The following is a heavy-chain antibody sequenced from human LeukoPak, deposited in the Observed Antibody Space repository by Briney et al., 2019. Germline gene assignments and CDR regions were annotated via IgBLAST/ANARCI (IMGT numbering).Heavy chain of an antibody. V-gene: IGHV1-58*01. CDR3: AAPNYYYDSSGPPETFDY. J-gene: IGHJ4*02. CDR2: IVVGSGNT. Sequence: SVRVSCKASGFTFTISAVQWVRQARGQRPEWIGWIVVGSGNTNYAQKFQERVTITRDMSTSTAYMELSSLRSGDTAVYYCAAPNYYYDSSGPPETFDYWGQGTLVTVSS. D-gene: IGHD3-22*01. CDR1: GFTFTISA.